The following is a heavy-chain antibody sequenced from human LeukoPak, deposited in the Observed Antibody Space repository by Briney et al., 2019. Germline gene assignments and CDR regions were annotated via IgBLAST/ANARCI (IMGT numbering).Heavy chain of an antibody. J-gene: IGHJ4*02. CDR1: EFTFSSYS. D-gene: IGHD4-17*01. V-gene: IGHV3-21*01. CDR2: ISSSSSYI. CDR3: ARHLTVTKPFDY. Sequence: GGFLRLSCAASEFTFSSYSMNWVRQAPGKGLEWVSSISSSSSYIYYADSVKGRFTISRDNAKNSLYLQMNSLRTEDTAVYYCARHLTVTKPFDYWGQGTLVTVSS.